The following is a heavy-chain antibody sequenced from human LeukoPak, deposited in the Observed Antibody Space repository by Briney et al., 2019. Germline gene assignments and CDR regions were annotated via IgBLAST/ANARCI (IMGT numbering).Heavy chain of an antibody. J-gene: IGHJ4*02. V-gene: IGHV1-58*01. D-gene: IGHD6-6*01. CDR1: GFTFTSSA. CDR2: IVVGSGNT. CDR3: AAENSSSSELDY. Sequence: SVKVSCKASGFTFTSSAVQWVRQARGRRLEWIGWIVVGSGNTNYAQKFQERVTITRDMSTSTAYMELSSLRSEDTAVYYCAAENSSSSELDYWGQGTLVTVSS.